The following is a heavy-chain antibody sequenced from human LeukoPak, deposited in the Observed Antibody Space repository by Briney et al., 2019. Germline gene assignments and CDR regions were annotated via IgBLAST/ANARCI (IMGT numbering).Heavy chain of an antibody. CDR3: ARDSDDSSGYFFDY. CDR2: INWNSGST. D-gene: IGHD3-22*01. J-gene: IGHJ4*02. V-gene: IGHV3-20*04. CDR1: GFTFDDYG. Sequence: GGSLRLSCAASGFTFDDYGMSWVRQAPGKGLEWVSGINWNSGSTGYADSVKGRFTISRDNAKNSLYLQMNSLRAEDTALYCCARDSDDSSGYFFDYWGQGTLVTVSS.